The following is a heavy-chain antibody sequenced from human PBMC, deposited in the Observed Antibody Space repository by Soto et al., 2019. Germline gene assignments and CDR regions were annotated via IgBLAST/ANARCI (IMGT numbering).Heavy chain of an antibody. J-gene: IGHJ4*02. Sequence: QVQLVESGGGVVQPGRSLRLSCAASGFTFSDYDMHWVRQAPGKGLEWVAVISTAGSNELYADAVQGRFTIFRDNPKNTPYLQMSSLRDADTAGYYCARMLHLGELLSFDYWGQGTLVTVSS. D-gene: IGHD3-16*01. CDR2: ISTAGSNE. CDR1: GFTFSDYD. CDR3: ARMLHLGELLSFDY. V-gene: IGHV3-30-3*01.